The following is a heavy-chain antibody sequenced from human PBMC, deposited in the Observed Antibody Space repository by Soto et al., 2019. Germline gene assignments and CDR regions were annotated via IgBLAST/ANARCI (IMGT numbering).Heavy chain of an antibody. J-gene: IGHJ4*02. CDR2: ISSSSSTI. CDR1: GFTFSSYS. D-gene: IGHD4-17*01. Sequence: EVQLVESGGGLVQPGGSLRLSCAASGFTFSSYSMYWVRQAPGQGLEWVSYISSSSSTIYYADSVKGRFTISRDNAKNSRYLKMTGLGAGDTAVFYCARVGTVLDYGGQGPLVTVPS. CDR3: ARVGTVLDY. V-gene: IGHV3-48*01.